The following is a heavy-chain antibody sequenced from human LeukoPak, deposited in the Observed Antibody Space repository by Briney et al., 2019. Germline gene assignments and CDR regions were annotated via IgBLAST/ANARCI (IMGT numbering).Heavy chain of an antibody. Sequence: ASVKVSCKASGGTFSSYAISWVRQAPGQGLEWMGWVDGYNAIAKYVQKFQDRVTMTTDTSTSTAYMEVRNLRSDDTAVYYCARVSGSRNPHSNYYYYYMDVWGEGTTVVVSS. J-gene: IGHJ6*03. CDR1: GGTFSSYA. D-gene: IGHD3-10*01. CDR2: VDGYNAIA. V-gene: IGHV1-18*01. CDR3: ARVSGSRNPHSNYYYYYMDV.